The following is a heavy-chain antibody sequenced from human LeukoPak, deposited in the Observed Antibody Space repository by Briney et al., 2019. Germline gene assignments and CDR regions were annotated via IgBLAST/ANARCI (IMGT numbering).Heavy chain of an antibody. CDR3: VSFYETD. V-gene: IGHV3-74*01. D-gene: IGHD2/OR15-2a*01. J-gene: IGHJ4*02. CDR1: GNYW. Sequence: GGSLRLSCAASGNYWMHWVRQAPGKGLLWVSPINSDGSWTSYADSVKGRFTISKDNAKNTVYLQMNNLRAEDTAVYYCVSFYETDWGRGTLVTVSS. CDR2: INSDGSWT.